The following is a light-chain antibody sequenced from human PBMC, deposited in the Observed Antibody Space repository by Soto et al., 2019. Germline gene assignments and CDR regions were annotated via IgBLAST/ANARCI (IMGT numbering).Light chain of an antibody. Sequence: DIQMTQSPSSLSASVGDRVTITCRASPSLSSYLNWYQQKPGKAPKLLIYAASSLQSGVPSRFSGSGSGTDFTLTISSRQPEDVATYYGQQSYSTHLTFGGGTKVEIK. V-gene: IGKV1-39*01. J-gene: IGKJ4*01. CDR2: AAS. CDR1: PSLSSY. CDR3: QQSYSTHLT.